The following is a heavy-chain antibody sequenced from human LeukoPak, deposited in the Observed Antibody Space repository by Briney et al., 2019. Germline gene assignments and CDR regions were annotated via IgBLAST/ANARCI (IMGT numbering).Heavy chain of an antibody. CDR1: GGSISSYY. CDR2: IYYSGST. D-gene: IGHD6-13*01. CDR3: VRHVRQQLVLWYFDY. Sequence: PSETLSLTCTVSGGSISSYYWSWIRQPPGKGLEWIGYIYYSGSTNYNPSLKSRVTISVDTSKNQFSLKLSSVTAADTAVYYCVRHVRQQLVLWYFDYWGQGTLVTVSS. J-gene: IGHJ4*02. V-gene: IGHV4-59*08.